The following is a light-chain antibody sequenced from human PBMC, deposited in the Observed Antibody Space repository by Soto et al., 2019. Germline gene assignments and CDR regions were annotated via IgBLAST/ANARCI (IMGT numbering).Light chain of an antibody. V-gene: IGLV2-14*01. J-gene: IGLJ2*01. CDR3: SSYTNTSTLEG. CDR2: EVT. CDR1: SSDVGGYNF. Sequence: QSVLTQPASVSGSPGQSITISCTGTSSDVGGYNFVSWYQHHPGKAPKLIIYEVTTRPSGVSNRFSASKSGNTASLTISGLQAEDEADYYCSSYTNTSTLEGFGGGTKLTVL.